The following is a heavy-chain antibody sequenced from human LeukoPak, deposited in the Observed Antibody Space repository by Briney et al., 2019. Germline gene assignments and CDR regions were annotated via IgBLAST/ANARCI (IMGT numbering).Heavy chain of an antibody. Sequence: PGGSLRLSCAASGFTFSSYGMHWVRQAPGKGLEWVAVISYDGSNKYYADSVKGRFTISRDNSENTLYLQMNSLRAEDTAVYYCAKVMGLYSYGPEWGFDPWGQGTLVTVSS. D-gene: IGHD5-18*01. CDR2: ISYDGSNK. CDR1: GFTFSSYG. V-gene: IGHV3-30*18. CDR3: AKVMGLYSYGPEWGFDP. J-gene: IGHJ5*02.